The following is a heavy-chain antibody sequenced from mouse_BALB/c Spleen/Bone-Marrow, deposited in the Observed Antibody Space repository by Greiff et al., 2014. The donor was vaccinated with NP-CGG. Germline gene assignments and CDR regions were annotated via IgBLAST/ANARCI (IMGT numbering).Heavy chain of an antibody. V-gene: IGHV1-59*01. CDR2: IDPSDSYT. Sequence: QVQLQQSGAELVKPGASVKMSRKASGYTFTSYWMHWVKQRPGQGLEWIGVIDPSDSYTSYNQKFKGKATLTVDTSSSTAYMQLSSLTSEDTAIYYCARLPSYRYGWYFDVWGAGTTVTVSS. CDR1: GYTFTSYW. CDR3: ARLPSYRYGWYFDV. D-gene: IGHD2-14*01. J-gene: IGHJ1*01.